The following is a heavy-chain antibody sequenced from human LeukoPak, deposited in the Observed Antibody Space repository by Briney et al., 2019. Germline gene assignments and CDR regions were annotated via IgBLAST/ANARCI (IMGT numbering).Heavy chain of an antibody. J-gene: IGHJ5*02. CDR3: AREYYDFWSGYSPNWLDP. Sequence: GGSLRLSCEASGFTFRDHHMDWVRQAPGKGLEWVGRIRNKANSYTTEYAASVKGRFTISRDDSKNSLYLQMNSLKTEDTAVYYCAREYYDFWSGYSPNWLDPWGQGTLVTVSS. D-gene: IGHD3-3*01. CDR1: GFTFRDHH. CDR2: IRNKANSYTT. V-gene: IGHV3-72*01.